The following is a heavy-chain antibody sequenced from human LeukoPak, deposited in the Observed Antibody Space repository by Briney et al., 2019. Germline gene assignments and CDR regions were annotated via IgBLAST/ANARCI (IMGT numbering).Heavy chain of an antibody. CDR1: GVSLNSVY. V-gene: IGHV4-59*01. J-gene: IGHJ4*02. Sequence: PPETLCLTRTVSGVSLNSVYLSTVQQPPGEGLEPLGYIYYSGRTNYNPSLDRRVTISVGTSNNQFSLRLASVTAADTAIYFCARQKLYHSRAYYYPVSAEFDYWGLGTLVTVTS. CDR3: ARQKLYHSRAYYYPVSAEFDY. CDR2: IYYSGRT. D-gene: IGHD3-22*01.